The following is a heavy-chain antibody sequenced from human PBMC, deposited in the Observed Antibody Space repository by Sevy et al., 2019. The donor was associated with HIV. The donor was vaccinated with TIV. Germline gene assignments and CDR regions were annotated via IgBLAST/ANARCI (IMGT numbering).Heavy chain of an antibody. CDR1: GYTFTSYD. CDR3: AGFPWMTIACTRYGMDV. V-gene: IGHV1-8*01. CDR2: MNPNSGNT. Sequence: ASVKVSCKASGYTFTSYDINWVRQATGQGLEWMGWMNPNSGNTGDAQKFQGRVTMTRNTSIRTAYMELSSLRSEDTAVYYCAGFPWMTIACTRYGMDVWGQGTTVTVSS. D-gene: IGHD2-8*01. J-gene: IGHJ6*02.